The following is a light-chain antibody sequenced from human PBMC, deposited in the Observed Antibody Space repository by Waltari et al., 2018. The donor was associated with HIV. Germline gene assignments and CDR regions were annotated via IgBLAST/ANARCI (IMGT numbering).Light chain of an antibody. CDR3: TSYTSNDTLL. Sequence: HSALTQPASVSASPGQSITISCTGTSSAFGISNYVSWYQQHPGNVPKVIISEVISLPSGVSDLFSGSKSGNTASLTISGLQPVDGADYYCTSYTSNDTLLFGGGTKVTVL. V-gene: IGLV2-14*01. J-gene: IGLJ2*01. CDR1: SSAFGISNY. CDR2: EVI.